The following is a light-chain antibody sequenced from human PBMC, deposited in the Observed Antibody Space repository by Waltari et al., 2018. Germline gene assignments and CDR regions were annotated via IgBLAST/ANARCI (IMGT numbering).Light chain of an antibody. CDR2: GSS. CDR1: GSNIGAGYD. Sequence: QSVLTQPPSVSGAPGQRVTISCTGSGSNIGAGYDVHWYQHLPRAAPKLLIYGSSSRPLGVPDRFFGSTSGTSASLAITGLQAEDEGDYYCQSYDTSLSAVFGGGTKLTVL. V-gene: IGLV1-40*01. J-gene: IGLJ3*02. CDR3: QSYDTSLSAV.